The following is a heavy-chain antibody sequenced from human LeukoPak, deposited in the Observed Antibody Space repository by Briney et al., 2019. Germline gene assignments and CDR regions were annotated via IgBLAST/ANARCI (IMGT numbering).Heavy chain of an antibody. CDR1: GGSVSSGSYE. Sequence: PAETLSLTCTVSGGSVSSGSYEWGWIREPRGKGLEWTGYIYYTRSTNYNPYLKSRVTISLDTSKNQFSLKLSSVTAADTPVYYCARDGDVASYFDYWGQGTLVTVSS. CDR2: IYYTRST. D-gene: IGHD7-27*01. J-gene: IGHJ4*02. CDR3: ARDGDVASYFDY. V-gene: IGHV4-61*01.